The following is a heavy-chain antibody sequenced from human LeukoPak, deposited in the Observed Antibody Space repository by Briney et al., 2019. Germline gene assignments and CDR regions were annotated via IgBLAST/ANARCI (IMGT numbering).Heavy chain of an antibody. D-gene: IGHD3-10*01. CDR3: ARDWGFGELLSAYDY. CDR2: INWNGGST. J-gene: IGHJ4*02. CDR1: GFTFSNYA. Sequence: PGRSLRLSCAASGFTFSNYAMHWVRQAPGKGLEWVSGINWNGGSTGYADSVKGRFTISRDNAKNSLYLQMNSLRAEDTALYYCARDWGFGELLSAYDYWGQGTLVTVSS. V-gene: IGHV3-20*04.